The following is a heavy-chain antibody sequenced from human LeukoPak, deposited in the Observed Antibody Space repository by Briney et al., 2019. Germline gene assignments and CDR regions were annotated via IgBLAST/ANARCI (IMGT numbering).Heavy chain of an antibody. V-gene: IGHV1-69*05. CDR3: AGHLYYYDSSGHWGYFDY. CDR1: GGTFSSYA. Sequence: ASVKVSCKASGGTFSSYAISWVRQAPGQGLEWMGRIIPIFGTANYAQKFQGRVTITTDESTSTAYMELSSLRSEDTAVYYCAGHLYYYDSSGHWGYFDYWGQGTPVTVSS. CDR2: IIPIFGTA. D-gene: IGHD3-22*01. J-gene: IGHJ4*02.